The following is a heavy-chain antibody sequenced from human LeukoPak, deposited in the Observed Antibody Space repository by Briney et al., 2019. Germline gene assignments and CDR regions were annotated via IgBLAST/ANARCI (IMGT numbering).Heavy chain of an antibody. J-gene: IGHJ4*02. CDR2: INPNTGDR. CDR1: GYTFTNYH. V-gene: IGHV1-8*03. CDR3: ARTTSLTASGYDY. Sequence: ASVKVSCKASGYTFTNYHINWVRHAPGQGLEWMGWINPNTGDRGYAQKFQGRVSITSDTSISTAYMELGSPRSEDTAVYFCARTTSLTASGYDYWGQGPLVSVSS. D-gene: IGHD4-17*01.